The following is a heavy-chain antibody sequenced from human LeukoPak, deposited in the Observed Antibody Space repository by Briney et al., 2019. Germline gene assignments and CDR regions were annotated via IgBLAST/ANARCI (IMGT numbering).Heavy chain of an antibody. V-gene: IGHV1-3*01. D-gene: IGHD4-11*01. CDR1: GYTFTSYA. CDR2: INAGNGNT. Sequence: ASVKVSCKASGYTFTSYAMHWVRQAPGQRLEWMGWINAGNGNTKYSQKFQGRVTITRDTSASTAYMELSSLRSEDTAVYYCASTHDYSNPGDYYYGMDVWGKGTTVTVSS. J-gene: IGHJ6*04. CDR3: ASTHDYSNPGDYYYGMDV.